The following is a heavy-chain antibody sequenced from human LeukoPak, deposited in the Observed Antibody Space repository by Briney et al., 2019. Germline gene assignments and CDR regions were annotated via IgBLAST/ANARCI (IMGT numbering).Heavy chain of an antibody. J-gene: IGHJ1*01. CDR3: ASIVVVIATTEYFQH. V-gene: IGHV4-39*01. CDR2: IYYSGST. CDR1: GGSISSSSYY. D-gene: IGHD2-21*01. Sequence: SETLSLTCTVSGGSISSSSYYWGWIRQPPGKGLEWIGSIYYSGSTHYNPSLKSRVTISVDTSKNQFSLKLSSVTAADTAVYYCASIVVVIATTEYFQHWGQGTLVTVSS.